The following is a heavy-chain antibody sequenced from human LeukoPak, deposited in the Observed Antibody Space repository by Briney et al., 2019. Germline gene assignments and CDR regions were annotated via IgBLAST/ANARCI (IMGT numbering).Heavy chain of an antibody. CDR3: ARDSYCSGGSRYHFSDYGMDV. D-gene: IGHD2-15*01. CDR1: GGSISSYY. J-gene: IGHJ6*02. Sequence: SETLSLTCTVSGGSISSYYWSWIRQPPGKGLEWIGYIYYSGSTNYNPSLKSRVTISVDTSKNQFSLKLSSVTAADTAVYYCARDSYCSGGSRYHFSDYGMDVWGQGTTVTVSS. CDR2: IYYSGST. V-gene: IGHV4-59*01.